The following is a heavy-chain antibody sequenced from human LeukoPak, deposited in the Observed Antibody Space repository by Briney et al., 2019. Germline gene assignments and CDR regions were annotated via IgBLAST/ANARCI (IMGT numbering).Heavy chain of an antibody. CDR3: ARCVYSSSFPDY. J-gene: IGHJ4*02. Sequence: ASVKVSCKASGYTFTGYYTHWVRQAPGQGLEWMGWINPNSGGTNYAQKFQGRVTMTRDTSISTAYMELSRLRSDDTAVYYCARCVYSSSFPDYWGQGTLVTVSS. CDR2: INPNSGGT. V-gene: IGHV1-2*02. CDR1: GYTFTGYY. D-gene: IGHD6-6*01.